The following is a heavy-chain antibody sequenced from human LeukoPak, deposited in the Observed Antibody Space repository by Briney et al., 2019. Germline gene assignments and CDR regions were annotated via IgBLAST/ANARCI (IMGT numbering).Heavy chain of an antibody. D-gene: IGHD6-13*01. CDR1: GFTFSSYS. J-gene: IGHJ5*02. CDR2: ISSSSSYI. V-gene: IGHV3-21*01. Sequence: PGGSLRLSCAASGFTFSSYSMNWVRQAPGKGLEWVSSISSSSSYIYYADSVKGRFTISRDNSKNTLYLQMNSLRAEDTAVYYCARVFGAAAGTNWFDPWGQGTLVTVSS. CDR3: ARVFGAAAGTNWFDP.